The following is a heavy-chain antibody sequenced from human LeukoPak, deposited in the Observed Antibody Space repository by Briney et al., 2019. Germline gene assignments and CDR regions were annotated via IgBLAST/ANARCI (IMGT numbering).Heavy chain of an antibody. CDR3: AREMSDGHWYFDL. J-gene: IGHJ2*01. V-gene: IGHV1-69*04. CDR2: IIPILGIA. Sequence: EASVKVSCKASGGTFSSYAISWVRQAPGQGLEWMGRIIPILGIANYAQKFQGRVTITADKSTSTAYMELSSLRSEDTAVYYCAREMSDGHWYFDLWGRGTLVTVSS. D-gene: IGHD2-21*02. CDR1: GGTFSSYA.